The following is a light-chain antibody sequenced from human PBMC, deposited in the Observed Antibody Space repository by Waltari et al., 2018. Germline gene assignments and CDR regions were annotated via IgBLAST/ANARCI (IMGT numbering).Light chain of an antibody. CDR2: EVS. J-gene: IGKJ2*01. Sequence: DVQMTQSPSSLSASIADRVTITCRASQNIRTRLIWYQQKPGRAPKVLIYEVSNLQSGVPSRFSGTGSGTDFTLTISSPQPEDSETYYCQQSSHIPYTFGQGTKLEIK. V-gene: IGKV1-39*01. CDR3: QQSSHIPYT. CDR1: QNIRTR.